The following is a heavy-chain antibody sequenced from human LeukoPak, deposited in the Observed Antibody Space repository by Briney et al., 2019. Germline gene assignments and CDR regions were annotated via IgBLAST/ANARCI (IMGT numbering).Heavy chain of an antibody. CDR1: GGSFSGYY. D-gene: IGHD3-10*01. CDR3: ARGMNYYGSGSYYNWFDP. J-gene: IGHJ5*02. CDR2: INHSGST. V-gene: IGHV4-34*01. Sequence: SETLSLTCAVYGGSFSGYYWSWIRQPPGKGLEWIGEINHSGSTNYNPSLESRVTISVDTSKNQFSLKLSSVTAADTAVYYCARGMNYYGSGSYYNWFDPWGQGTLVTVSS.